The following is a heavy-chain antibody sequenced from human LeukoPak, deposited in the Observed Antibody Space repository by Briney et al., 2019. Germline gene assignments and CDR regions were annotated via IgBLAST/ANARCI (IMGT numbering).Heavy chain of an antibody. CDR3: TSSVGRAMVEGIDFYY. Sequence: GGSLRLSCAASGFTFGGSAMHSVRQASGKGLEWVRRIRSKANSYATAYAASVKGRFTISRDDSKNTAYLQMNSLKTEDTAVYYCTSSVGRAMVEGIDFYYWGQATLVTVSS. CDR1: GFTFGGSA. J-gene: IGHJ4*02. V-gene: IGHV3-73*01. CDR2: IRSKANSYAT. D-gene: IGHD5-18*01.